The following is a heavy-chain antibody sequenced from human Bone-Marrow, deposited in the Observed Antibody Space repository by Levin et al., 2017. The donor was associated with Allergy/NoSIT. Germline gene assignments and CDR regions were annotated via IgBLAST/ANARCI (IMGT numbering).Heavy chain of an antibody. D-gene: IGHD1-1*01. V-gene: IGHV3-48*01. J-gene: IGHJ6*03. Sequence: GESLKISCAASGFTFSSYSMNWVRQAPGKGLEWVSYISSSSSTIYYADSVKGRFTISRDNAKNSLYLQMNSLRAEDTAVYYCARATGTTWGQYYYYYYYMDVWGKGTTVTVSS. CDR3: ARATGTTWGQYYYYYYYMDV. CDR2: ISSSSSTI. CDR1: GFTFSSYS.